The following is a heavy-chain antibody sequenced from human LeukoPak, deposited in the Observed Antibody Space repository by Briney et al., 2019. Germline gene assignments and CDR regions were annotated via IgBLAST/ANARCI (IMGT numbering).Heavy chain of an antibody. CDR3: AKDPRGYSALNWFDP. D-gene: IGHD5-12*01. V-gene: IGHV3-23*01. J-gene: IGHJ5*02. Sequence: GGSLRLSCAASGFTVSSNYMSWVRQAPGKGLEWVSAISGSGGSTYYADSVKGRFTISRDNSKNTLYLQMNSLRAEDTAVYYCAKDPRGYSALNWFDPWGQGTLVTVSS. CDR1: GFTVSSNY. CDR2: ISGSGGST.